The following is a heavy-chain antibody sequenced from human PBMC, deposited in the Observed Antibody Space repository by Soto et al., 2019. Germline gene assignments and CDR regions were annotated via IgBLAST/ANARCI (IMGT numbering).Heavy chain of an antibody. CDR2: IYWDDSK. D-gene: IGHD1-26*01. Sequence: QITLKESGPTLVKPTQTLTLTCTFSGFSLTTDRVGVGWIRQPPGEALEWLAVIYWDDSKTYRPSLENRLTITKDTSTNQVALTMTNMDSLDTATYYCAHAYGGRSLYWGQGTMVTVSS. J-gene: IGHJ4*02. V-gene: IGHV2-5*02. CDR1: GFSLTTDRVG. CDR3: AHAYGGRSLY.